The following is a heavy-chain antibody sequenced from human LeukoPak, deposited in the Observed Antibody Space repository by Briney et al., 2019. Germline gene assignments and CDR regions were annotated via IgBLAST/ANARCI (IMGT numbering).Heavy chain of an antibody. D-gene: IGHD2-15*01. CDR1: GVTFRTDS. J-gene: IGHJ6*02. CDR2: INSDSRTI. V-gene: IGHV3-48*04. CDR3: AREHSFYSHGMDV. Sequence: GGSLRLSCEASGVTFRTDSMNWVRQAPGKGLEWVSYINSDSRTIHYADSVKGRFTISRDNAKNSLYLQMNSLRAEDTAVYYCAREHSFYSHGMDVWGQGTTVTVSS.